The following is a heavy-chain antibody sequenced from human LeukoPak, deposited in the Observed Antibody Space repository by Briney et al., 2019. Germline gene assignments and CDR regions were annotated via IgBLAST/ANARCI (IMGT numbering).Heavy chain of an antibody. CDR1: GGSFSGYY. D-gene: IGHD6-13*01. J-gene: IGHJ4*02. CDR2: INHGGST. Sequence: SETLSLTCAVYGGSFSGYYWSWIRQPPGKGLEWIGEINHGGSTNYNPSLKSRVTISVDTSKNQFSLKLSSVTAADTAVYYCARESYSSSWYYDYWGQGTLVTVSS. CDR3: ARESYSSSWYYDY. V-gene: IGHV4-34*01.